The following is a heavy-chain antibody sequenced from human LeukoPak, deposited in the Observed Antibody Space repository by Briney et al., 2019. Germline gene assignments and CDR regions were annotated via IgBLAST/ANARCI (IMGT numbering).Heavy chain of an antibody. V-gene: IGHV1-18*01. Sequence: ASVKVSCRASGYTFTSYGISWVRQAPGQGLEWMGWISAYNGNTNYAQKLQGRVTMTTDTSTSTAYMELRSLRSDDTAVYYCARVRRSYGAFDIWGQGTMVTVSS. J-gene: IGHJ3*02. CDR2: ISAYNGNT. D-gene: IGHD3-16*01. CDR3: ARVRRSYGAFDI. CDR1: GYTFTSYG.